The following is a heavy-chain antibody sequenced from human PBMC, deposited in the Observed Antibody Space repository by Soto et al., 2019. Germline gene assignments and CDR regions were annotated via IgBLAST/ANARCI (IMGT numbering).Heavy chain of an antibody. CDR3: ATHNRAVAGIWYAFDI. V-gene: IGHV1-24*01. CDR2: FDPEDGET. Sequence: ASVKVSCKVSGYTLTELSMHWVRQAPGKGLEWMGGFDPEDGETIYAQKFQGRVTMTEDTSTDTAYMELSSLRSEDTAVYYCATHNRAVAGIWYAFDIWGKGTMVTVSS. J-gene: IGHJ3*02. D-gene: IGHD6-19*01. CDR1: GYTLTELS.